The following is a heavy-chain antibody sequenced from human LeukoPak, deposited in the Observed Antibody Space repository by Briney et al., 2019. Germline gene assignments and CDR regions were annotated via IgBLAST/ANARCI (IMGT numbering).Heavy chain of an antibody. V-gene: IGHV3-11*01. D-gene: IGHD6-19*01. CDR1: GFTSSDYY. J-gene: IGHJ4*02. CDR3: ARVTKEGIAVAPDY. CDR2: ISSSGSSE. Sequence: GGSLRLSCAASGFTSSDYYMSWIRQAPGKGLEWVSYISSSGSSENYADSVKGRFTISRDNAKSSLYLQMNSLRAEDTAVYYCARVTKEGIAVAPDYWGQGTLVTASS.